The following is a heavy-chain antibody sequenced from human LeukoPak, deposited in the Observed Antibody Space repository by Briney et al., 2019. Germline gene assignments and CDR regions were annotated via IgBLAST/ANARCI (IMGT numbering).Heavy chain of an antibody. J-gene: IGHJ6*02. D-gene: IGHD6-19*01. CDR2: IYYSGSI. V-gene: IGHV4-59*08. CDR3: ARHMIRSSGWYGDYYYGMDV. CDR1: GGSISSYY. Sequence: SETLSLTCTVSGGSISSYYWSWIRQPPGKGLEWIGYIYYSGSINYNPSLKSRVTISVDTSKNQFSLKLSSVTATDTAVYYCARHMIRSSGWYGDYYYGMDVWGQGTTVTVSS.